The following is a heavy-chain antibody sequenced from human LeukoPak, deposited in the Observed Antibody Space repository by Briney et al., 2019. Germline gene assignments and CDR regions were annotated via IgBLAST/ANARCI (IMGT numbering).Heavy chain of an antibody. J-gene: IGHJ4*02. Sequence: GGSLRLSCAGSGFALKSYSLSWVRQAPGKGLEWVSSISSTSAYIYYADSVKGRFTISRDNVDNVVYLQMNSLRAEDTAVYYCAKDPLDNWNDEGSFDYWGQGTLVTVSS. CDR2: ISSTSAYI. CDR1: GFALKSYS. CDR3: AKDPLDNWNDEGSFDY. D-gene: IGHD1-20*01. V-gene: IGHV3-21*04.